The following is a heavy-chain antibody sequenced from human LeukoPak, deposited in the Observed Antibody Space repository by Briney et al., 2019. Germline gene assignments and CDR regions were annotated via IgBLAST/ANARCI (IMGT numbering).Heavy chain of an antibody. Sequence: GASVKVSCKASGYTFTGYYMHWVRQAPGQGLEWMGWINPNSGGTNYAQKFQGRVTMTRDTSTSTVYMELSSLRSEDTAVYYCARGLKDYYGSGSYPSFWGYYYYYMDVWGKGTTVTISS. V-gene: IGHV1-2*02. CDR3: ARGLKDYYGSGSYPSFWGYYYYYMDV. CDR1: GYTFTGYY. CDR2: INPNSGGT. D-gene: IGHD3-10*01. J-gene: IGHJ6*03.